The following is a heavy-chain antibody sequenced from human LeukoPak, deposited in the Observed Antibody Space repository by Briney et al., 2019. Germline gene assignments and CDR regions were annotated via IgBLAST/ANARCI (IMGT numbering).Heavy chain of an antibody. CDR2: IYTSGST. D-gene: IGHD3-22*01. V-gene: IGHV4-61*09. CDR1: GGSISSGTYY. Sequence: SETLSLTCTVSGGSISSGTYYWSWIRQPAGKGLEWIGHIYTSGSTDYNPSLKSRVTISVDTSKNQFSLKLSSVTAADTAVYYCTRDGYYYDTSATNWYFDLWGRGTLVTVSS. CDR3: TRDGYYYDTSATNWYFDL. J-gene: IGHJ2*01.